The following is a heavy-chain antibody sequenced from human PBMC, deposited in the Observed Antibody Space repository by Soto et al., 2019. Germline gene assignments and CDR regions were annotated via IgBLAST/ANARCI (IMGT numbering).Heavy chain of an antibody. CDR2: LYYSGST. Sequence: QLQLQESGPGQVKPSETLSLTCTVSGGSISSSSYYWGWIRQPPGQGLEWIGSLYYSGSTYYNPSLKSRVTISVDTSKNQCSLKLSSVTTADTAVYYCARSYSSSWYYFDYWGQGTLVTVS. CDR3: ARSYSSSWYYFDY. V-gene: IGHV4-39*01. CDR1: GGSISSSSYY. J-gene: IGHJ4*02. D-gene: IGHD6-13*01.